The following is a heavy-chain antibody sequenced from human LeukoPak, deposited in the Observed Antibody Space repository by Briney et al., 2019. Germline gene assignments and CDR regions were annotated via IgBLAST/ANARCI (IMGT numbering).Heavy chain of an antibody. CDR1: GFTFSTYW. V-gene: IGHV3-7*03. CDR2: IKKDGSEK. Sequence: GGSLRLCCAASGFTFSTYWMSWVRQAAGKGLEWVANIKKDGSEKYYMDSVKGRFTISRDNAENSLCLQMNSLRAEDTAVYYCAREGVHCSGRSCLKAYWGQGTQVTVSS. CDR3: AREGVHCSGRSCLKAY. J-gene: IGHJ4*02. D-gene: IGHD2-15*01.